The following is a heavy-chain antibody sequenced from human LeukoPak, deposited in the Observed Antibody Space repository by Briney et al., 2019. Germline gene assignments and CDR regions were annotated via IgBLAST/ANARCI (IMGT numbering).Heavy chain of an antibody. V-gene: IGHV4-31*11. Sequence: SETLSLTCAVSGGSISSADFYWSWIRQHPGKGLEWIGFIYYTGSAYYSPSLKSRVSISVDTSKNQFSLTLNSVTAADTAVYYCARGSDYFDYWGQGTLVTVSS. J-gene: IGHJ4*02. CDR2: IYYTGSA. CDR1: GGSISSADFY. CDR3: ARGSDYFDY.